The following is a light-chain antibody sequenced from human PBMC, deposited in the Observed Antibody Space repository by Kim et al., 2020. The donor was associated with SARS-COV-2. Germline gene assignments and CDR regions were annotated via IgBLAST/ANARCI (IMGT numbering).Light chain of an antibody. CDR1: KLGDKY. V-gene: IGLV3-1*01. Sequence: SYELTQPPSVSVSPGQTASITCSGDKLGDKYTCWYQQKPGQSPVLVIYQDNKRPSGIPERFSGSNSGNTATLTISGTQAMDEADYYCQAWDSRYVFGTGTKVTVL. CDR2: QDN. J-gene: IGLJ1*01. CDR3: QAWDSRYV.